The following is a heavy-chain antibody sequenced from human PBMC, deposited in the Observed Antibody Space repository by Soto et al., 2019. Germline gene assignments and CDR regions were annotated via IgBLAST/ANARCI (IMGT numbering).Heavy chain of an antibody. V-gene: IGHV2-5*01. CDR2: PYWHDNT. Sequence: SGPTLVNPTQTLTLTCTVSGFSLSASGEGVGWIRQPPGKALEWLGVPYWHDNTRYTRYSPSLKNRLAITEDTSKNQVVLTLTNLDPVDTATYFCARRYDFWTGYYFPSYFDYWGQGMLVTVSS. CDR1: GFSLSASGEG. D-gene: IGHD3-3*01. CDR3: ARRYDFWTGYYFPSYFDY. J-gene: IGHJ4*02.